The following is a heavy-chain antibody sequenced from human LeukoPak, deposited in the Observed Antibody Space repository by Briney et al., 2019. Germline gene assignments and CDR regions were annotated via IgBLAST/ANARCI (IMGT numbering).Heavy chain of an antibody. CDR2: INHSRST. J-gene: IGHJ5*02. CDR3: APRGDIEHSYGYGKWFDP. Sequence: SQTLSLTCAVYGGSFSGYYWSWIRQPPGRGLERIGEINHSRSTNCNASLRSRVTISVDTSKNQFSLRLSSVTAADTAVYYCAPRGDIEHSYGYGKWFDPWGQGTRVTVSS. D-gene: IGHD5-18*01. CDR1: GGSFSGYY. V-gene: IGHV4-34*01.